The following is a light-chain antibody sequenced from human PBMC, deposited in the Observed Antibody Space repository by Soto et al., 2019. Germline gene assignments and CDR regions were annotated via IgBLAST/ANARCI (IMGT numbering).Light chain of an antibody. CDR1: QSVSSSY. V-gene: IGKV3-20*01. Sequence: EIVLTQSPGTLFLSPGERATLSCRASQSVSSSYLAWYQQKPGQAPRLLIYGASSRATGIQDRFSGSGSRTNFTLTISRLEPEDCEVYYCKQYGITVALDQGTKLASK. CDR3: KQYGITVA. J-gene: IGKJ2*01. CDR2: GAS.